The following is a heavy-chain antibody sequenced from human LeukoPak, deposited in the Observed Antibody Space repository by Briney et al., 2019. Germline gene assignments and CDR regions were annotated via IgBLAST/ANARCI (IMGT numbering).Heavy chain of an antibody. D-gene: IGHD3-22*01. CDR2: INPNSGGT. CDR3: ALYYDSSGSFDY. Sequence: ASVKVSCKASGYTFTGYYMHWVRLAPGQGLEWMGWINPNSGGTNYAQKFQGRVTMTRDTSISTAYMELSRLRSDDTAVYYCALYYDSSGSFDYWGQGTLVTVSS. CDR1: GYTFTGYY. V-gene: IGHV1-2*02. J-gene: IGHJ4*02.